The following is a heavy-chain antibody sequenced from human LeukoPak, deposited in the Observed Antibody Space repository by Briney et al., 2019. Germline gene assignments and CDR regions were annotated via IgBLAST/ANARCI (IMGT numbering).Heavy chain of an antibody. Sequence: ASVKASCKASGYTFTGYYMHWVRQAPGQGLEWMGWINPNSGGTNYAKKFQGRVTMTRDTSISTAYMELSRLRSDDTAVYYCARDDYGDSVGGAFDIWGQGTMVTVSS. CDR3: ARDDYGDSVGGAFDI. V-gene: IGHV1-2*02. J-gene: IGHJ3*02. CDR1: GYTFTGYY. D-gene: IGHD4-17*01. CDR2: INPNSGGT.